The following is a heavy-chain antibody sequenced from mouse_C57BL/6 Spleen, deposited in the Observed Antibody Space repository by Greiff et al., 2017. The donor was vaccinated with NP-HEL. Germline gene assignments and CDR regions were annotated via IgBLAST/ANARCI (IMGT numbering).Heavy chain of an antibody. CDR2: ISSGSSTI. V-gene: IGHV5-17*01. Sequence: EVKVVESGGGLVKPGGSLKLSCAASGFTFSDYGMHWVRQAPEKGLEWVAYISSGSSTIYYADTVKGRVTISRDNAKNTLFLQMTSLRSEDTAMCYCAREPYFDYWGQGTTLTVSS. CDR3: AREPYFDY. J-gene: IGHJ2*01. CDR1: GFTFSDYG.